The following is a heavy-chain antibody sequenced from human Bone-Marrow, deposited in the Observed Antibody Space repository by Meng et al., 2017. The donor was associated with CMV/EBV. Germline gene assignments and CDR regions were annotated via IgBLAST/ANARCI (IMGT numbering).Heavy chain of an antibody. CDR1: GGSFSGYY. CDR3: ARGRCDFWSGYYYYYYGMDV. D-gene: IGHD3-3*01. J-gene: IGHJ6*02. CDR2: INHSGST. Sequence: GSLRLSCAVYGGSFSGYYWSWIRQPPGKGLEWIGEINHSGSTNYNPSLKSRVTISVDTSKNQFSLKLSSVTAADTAVYYCARGRCDFWSGYYYYYYGMDVWGQGTTVTVSS. V-gene: IGHV4-34*01.